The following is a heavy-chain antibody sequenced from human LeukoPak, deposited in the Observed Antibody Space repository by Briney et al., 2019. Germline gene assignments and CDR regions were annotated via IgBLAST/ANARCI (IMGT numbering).Heavy chain of an antibody. CDR1: GYTFTVYY. V-gene: IGHV1-2*02. J-gene: IGHJ6*03. D-gene: IGHD3-3*01. Sequence: ASVTVSFTASGYTFTVYYMHWVRQAPGQGLEWMGWINPNSGGTNYSQKFQGRVTITRDTANSTAYIELSRLRTDDTAVYYCARAYYDFWSGYYAALYYYYYMDVWGKGTTVTVSS. CDR2: INPNSGGT. CDR3: ARAYYDFWSGYYAALYYYYYMDV.